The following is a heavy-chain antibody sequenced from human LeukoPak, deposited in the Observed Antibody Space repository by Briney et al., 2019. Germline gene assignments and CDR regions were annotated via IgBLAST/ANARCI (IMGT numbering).Heavy chain of an antibody. D-gene: IGHD4-11*01. Sequence: PSETLSLTCTVSGGSISSHYWSWIRQPPGKGLEWIGYIYYSGSTNYNPSLKSRVTISVDTSKNQFSLNLTSVTAADTAVYYCARCNSNYVSWFDPWGQGTLVTVSS. V-gene: IGHV4-59*11. CDR3: ARCNSNYVSWFDP. J-gene: IGHJ5*02. CDR2: IYYSGST. CDR1: GGSISSHY.